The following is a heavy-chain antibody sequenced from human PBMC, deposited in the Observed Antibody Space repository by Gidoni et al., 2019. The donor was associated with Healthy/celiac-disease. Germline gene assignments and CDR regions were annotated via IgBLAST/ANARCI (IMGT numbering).Heavy chain of an antibody. J-gene: IGHJ4*02. V-gene: IGHV1-18*01. CDR1: GYTFTNYG. CDR2: ISAYNGNT. CDR3: VRETDY. Sequence: VALVPFGAGEKQLRASGKASRKNSGYTFTNYGISWVRQAPGQGLEWMGWISAYNGNTNYAQKLQGRVTMTTDTSTSTAYMELRSLRSDDTAVYYCVRETDYWGQGTLVSVSS.